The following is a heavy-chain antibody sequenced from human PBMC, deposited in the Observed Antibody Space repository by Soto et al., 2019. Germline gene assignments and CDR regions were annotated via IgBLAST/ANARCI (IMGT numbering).Heavy chain of an antibody. J-gene: IGHJ6*02. CDR3: ARGGDNVLRFLDWSRASYYCYGMDV. D-gene: IGHD3-3*01. Sequence: ASVKVSCKASGYTFTSYYMHWVRQAPGQGLEWMGIINPSGGSTSYAQKFQGRVTMTRDTSTSTVYMELISLRSEDTAVYYCARGGDNVLRFLDWSRASYYCYGMDVWGQGTTVTVSS. CDR2: INPSGGST. V-gene: IGHV1-46*01. CDR1: GYTFTSYY.